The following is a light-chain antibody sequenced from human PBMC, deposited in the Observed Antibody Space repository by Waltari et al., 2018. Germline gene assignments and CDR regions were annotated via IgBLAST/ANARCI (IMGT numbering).Light chain of an antibody. CDR1: QGVSSW. CDR2: AAS. CDR3: QQVNSLPYT. Sequence: DIQITTSPSTVSASVGDRVTITCRPSQGVSSWLAWYQQNPEEAPKFLICAASSLQSRVPSRFSGSGSGTDFTLTISSLQPEDFATYYGQQVNSLPYTFGQGTKLEI. V-gene: IGKV1-12*01. J-gene: IGKJ2*01.